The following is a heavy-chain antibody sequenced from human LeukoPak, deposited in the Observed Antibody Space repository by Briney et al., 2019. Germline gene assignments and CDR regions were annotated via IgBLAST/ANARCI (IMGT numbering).Heavy chain of an antibody. CDR2: IWYDGSNK. CDR1: GFTFSSYW. D-gene: IGHD2-15*01. Sequence: PGGSLRLSCATSGFTFSSYWMSWVRQAPGKGLEWVAVIWYDGSNKYYADSVKGRFTISRDNSKNTLYLQMNSLRAEDTAVYYCAREDVVVNYYGMDVWGQGTTVTVSS. CDR3: AREDVVVNYYGMDV. J-gene: IGHJ6*02. V-gene: IGHV3-33*08.